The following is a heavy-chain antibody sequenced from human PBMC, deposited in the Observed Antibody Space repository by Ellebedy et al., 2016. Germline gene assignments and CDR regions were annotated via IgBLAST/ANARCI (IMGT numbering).Heavy chain of an antibody. CDR2: IIPIFGTA. CDR1: GYTFTSYD. V-gene: IGHV1-69*13. Sequence: SVKVSXXASGYTFTSYDINWVRQGTGQGLEWMGGIIPIFGTANYAQKFQGRVTITADESTSTAYMELSSLRSEDTAVYYCARVGLFGVVTLYYYYGMDVWGQGTTVTVSS. D-gene: IGHD3-3*01. CDR3: ARVGLFGVVTLYYYYGMDV. J-gene: IGHJ6*02.